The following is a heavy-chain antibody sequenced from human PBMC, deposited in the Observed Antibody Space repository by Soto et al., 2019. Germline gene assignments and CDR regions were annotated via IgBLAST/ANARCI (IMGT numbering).Heavy chain of an antibody. CDR3: TASSVWYNAFDI. D-gene: IGHD6-19*01. V-gene: IGHV3-23*01. J-gene: IGHJ3*02. Sequence: EVQLLESGGGLVQPGGSLRLSCAASGFTFSSYAMSWVRQAPGKGLEWVSAISGSGGSTYYADSVKGRFTISRDNSKNTLYLQMNSLRAEDTAVYYCTASSVWYNAFDIWGQGTMVTVSS. CDR2: ISGSGGST. CDR1: GFTFSSYA.